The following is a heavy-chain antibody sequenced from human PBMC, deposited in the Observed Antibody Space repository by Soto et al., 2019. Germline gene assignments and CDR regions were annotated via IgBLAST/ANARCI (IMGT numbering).Heavy chain of an antibody. D-gene: IGHD3-22*01. CDR2: ISSSSTTI. V-gene: IGHV3-48*02. CDR1: GFTFSSCG. Sequence: EVQLVESGGGLVQPGGSLRLSCAASGFTFSSCGTNWVRQAPGKGLEWVSYISSSSTTIYYADSVKGRFTIFRDNAKNSLYLQLNSLRDEDTAVYYCARSPYYYDSSNYYGYWGQGTLVTVSS. J-gene: IGHJ4*02. CDR3: ARSPYYYDSSNYYGY.